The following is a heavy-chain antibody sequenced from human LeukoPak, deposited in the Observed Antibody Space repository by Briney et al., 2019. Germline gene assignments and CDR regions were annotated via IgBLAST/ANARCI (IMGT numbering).Heavy chain of an antibody. J-gene: IGHJ6*02. D-gene: IGHD2-15*01. CDR2: ISGSGGST. Sequence: GGSLRLSCAASGFTFSSYAMSWVRQAPGKGLEWVSAISGSGGSTYYADSVKGRFTISRDNSKNTLYLQMNSLRAEDTAVYYCANGPGSYSGGSCYNYYGMDVWGQGTTVTVSS. V-gene: IGHV3-23*01. CDR3: ANGPGSYSGGSCYNYYGMDV. CDR1: GFTFSSYA.